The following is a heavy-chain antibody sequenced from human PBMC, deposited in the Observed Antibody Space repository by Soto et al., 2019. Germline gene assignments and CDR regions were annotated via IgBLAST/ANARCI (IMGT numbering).Heavy chain of an antibody. D-gene: IGHD1-26*01. CDR2: ISGGGGTM. Sequence: EVPVVESGGGSVQPGGSLRLSCAASGFTFSRYTMNWVRQAPGKGLEWLSYISGGGGTMSYADSVKGRVTISRDNAKNSVYLQMDSMRAEETAVYYCARDKSGTYSIDYWGQGTLVTVSS. V-gene: IGHV3-48*04. J-gene: IGHJ4*02. CDR3: ARDKSGTYSIDY. CDR1: GFTFSRYT.